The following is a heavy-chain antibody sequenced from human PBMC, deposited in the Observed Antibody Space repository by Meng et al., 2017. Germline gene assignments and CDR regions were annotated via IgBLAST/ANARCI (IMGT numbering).Heavy chain of an antibody. Sequence: GESLKISCAVSGFTLSSNWMHWVRQAPGKGLEWVSGMNHDGTGTSYAESVKGRFTISRDDAKNAEYVQMNSLRVEDTAVYYCGNVFEYWGQGSLVTVSS. V-gene: IGHV3-74*01. CDR3: GNVFEY. CDR2: MNHDGTGT. CDR1: GFTLSSNW. J-gene: IGHJ4*02.